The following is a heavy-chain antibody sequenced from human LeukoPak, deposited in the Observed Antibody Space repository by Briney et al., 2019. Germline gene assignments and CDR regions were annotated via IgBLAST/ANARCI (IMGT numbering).Heavy chain of an antibody. J-gene: IGHJ4*02. CDR3: ARKPLSGGYGGTIDY. Sequence: GGSLRLSCAASGFTFSSYNLNWVRQALGKGLEWVSRINNDGVSTSYADSVKGRFTISRDNAKNTLYLRMNSLRAEDTAIYYCARKPLSGGYGGTIDYWGQGTLVTVSS. D-gene: IGHD5-12*01. CDR2: INNDGVST. CDR1: GFTFSSYN. V-gene: IGHV3-74*01.